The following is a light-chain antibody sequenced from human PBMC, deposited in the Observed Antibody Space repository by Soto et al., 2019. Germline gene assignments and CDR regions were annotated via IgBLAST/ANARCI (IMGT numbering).Light chain of an antibody. CDR1: QSDTNAY. CDR2: GAS. Sequence: EMVVTQSPCTLSLSPGERATLSCRASQSDTNAYLTWYQQKPGQALMLLIYGASTRATGIPDRFSGSSSGTDFTLTISRVEPEDFEVYYCHYFGGPFGGGTKIEIK. V-gene: IGKV3-20*01. J-gene: IGKJ4*01. CDR3: HYFGGP.